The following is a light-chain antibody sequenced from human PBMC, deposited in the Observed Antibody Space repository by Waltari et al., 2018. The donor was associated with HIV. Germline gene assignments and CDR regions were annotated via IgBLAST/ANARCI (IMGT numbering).Light chain of an antibody. CDR1: SSNIGSNY. Sequence: QSVLTQPPSASGTPGQRVTISCSGSSSNIGSNYGYWYQQLPGTAPKLLIYRNNQRPSGVPDRFSGSKSGPSASLAISGLRSEDGADYYCAAWDDSLSGLVFGGGTKVTVL. CDR3: AAWDDSLSGLV. J-gene: IGLJ3*02. CDR2: RNN. V-gene: IGLV1-47*01.